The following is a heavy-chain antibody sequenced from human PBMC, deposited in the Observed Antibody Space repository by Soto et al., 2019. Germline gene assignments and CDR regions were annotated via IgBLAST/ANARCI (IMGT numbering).Heavy chain of an antibody. V-gene: IGHV3-48*04. D-gene: IGHD1-26*01. Sequence: PGGSLRLSCAASGFTFSSYSMNWVRQAPGKGLEWVSYISSSSTIYYVDSVKGRFTISRDNAKNSLYLQMNSLRAEDTAVYYCARDSGSYSYYYGMDVWGQGTTVTVS. CDR1: GFTFSSYS. CDR2: ISSSSTI. CDR3: ARDSGSYSYYYGMDV. J-gene: IGHJ6*02.